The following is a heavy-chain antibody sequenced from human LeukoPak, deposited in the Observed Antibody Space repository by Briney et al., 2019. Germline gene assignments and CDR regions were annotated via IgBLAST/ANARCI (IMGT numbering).Heavy chain of an antibody. Sequence: PGGSLRLSWAASGXTFSRYWVSWVRQAPGRGLEWVANIKHDGSQKYYVDSVKGRITISRDNAKNSLYLQMNSLRAEDTAVYYCARDGMGGIKAFDIWGQGTMVTVSS. V-gene: IGHV3-7*05. CDR3: ARDGMGGIKAFDI. D-gene: IGHD3-16*01. CDR1: GXTFSRYW. CDR2: IKHDGSQK. J-gene: IGHJ3*02.